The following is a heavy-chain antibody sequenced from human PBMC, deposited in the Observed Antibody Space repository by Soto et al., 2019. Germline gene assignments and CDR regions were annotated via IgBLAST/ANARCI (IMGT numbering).Heavy chain of an antibody. Sequence: VESGGGSVQPGGSLRLSCAASGFSINNFEVNWVRQAPGKGLQWIAYLSTSGGTIYYADSVKGRFIISRDDANKSAHLQMNSLRAEDTAVYYCARARRRLPAAAKSFGLDVWGQGTTVSVTS. CDR1: GFSINNFE. CDR2: LSTSGGTI. D-gene: IGHD2-2*01. CDR3: ARARRRLPAAAKSFGLDV. J-gene: IGHJ6*02. V-gene: IGHV3-48*03.